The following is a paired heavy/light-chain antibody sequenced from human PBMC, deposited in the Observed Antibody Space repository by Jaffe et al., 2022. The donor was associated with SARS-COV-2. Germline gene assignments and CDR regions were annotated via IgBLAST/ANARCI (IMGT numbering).Light chain of an antibody. V-gene: IGKV1-39*01. CDR1: QTISNY. J-gene: IGKJ3*01. Sequence: DIQMTQSPSSLSASVGDRVTITCRASQTISNYLNWYQQIGGRAPKLLINAASNLQGGVPSRFSGSGSGTNFTLTINSLQSGDFATYYCQQSHSSPFAFGPGTKVDIK. CDR3: QQSHSSPFA. CDR2: AAS.
Heavy chain of an antibody. CDR1: GFTFDSYG. D-gene: IGHD2-15*01. V-gene: IGHV3-30*03. J-gene: IGHJ4*02. CDR2: ISYDGSVK. Sequence: QVQLVDSGGGVVQPGGSLRLSCAASGFTFDSYGMHWLRQAPGKGLEWVTSISYDGSVKDYADSVKGRFSISRDNSKNTLSLQMSSLRPEDSAFYYCARDLWGVVSTPHPIFDSWGQGTLVTVSS. CDR3: ARDLWGVVSTPHPIFDS.